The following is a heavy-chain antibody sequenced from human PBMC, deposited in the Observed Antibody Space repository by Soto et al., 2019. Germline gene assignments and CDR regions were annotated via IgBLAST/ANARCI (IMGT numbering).Heavy chain of an antibody. J-gene: IGHJ5*02. Sequence: QVQLQESGPGLVKPSQTVSLTCTVSGASMNSGAYYWSWVRQPPGKGLEWIVYIYHNGRTYNNPSLMSRVTMSPDTSKNQFSLKLNSVSAADTAVYYCARVSATGTRWFDPWGQGTLVTVSS. D-gene: IGHD6-13*01. CDR2: IYHNGRT. CDR3: ARVSATGTRWFDP. V-gene: IGHV4-31*03. CDR1: GASMNSGAYY.